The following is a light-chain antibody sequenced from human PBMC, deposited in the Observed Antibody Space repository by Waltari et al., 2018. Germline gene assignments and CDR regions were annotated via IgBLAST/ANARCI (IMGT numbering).Light chain of an antibody. CDR1: QSISNW. CDR2: KAS. J-gene: IGKJ4*01. Sequence: DIEMTQSPSTLSASVGDRVTITCRASQSISNWLAWYQKKPGKAPNLLIYKASSLESGVPSRFSGSGSWTEFTLTISSLQPDDFATYYCQQYYSYPITFGGGTKVEIK. V-gene: IGKV1-5*03. CDR3: QQYYSYPIT.